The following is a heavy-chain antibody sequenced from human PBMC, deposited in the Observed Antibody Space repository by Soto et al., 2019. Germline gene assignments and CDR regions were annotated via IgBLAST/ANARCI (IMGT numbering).Heavy chain of an antibody. V-gene: IGHV4-59*01. CDR3: ARIKRGFTYGSILDF. CDR1: GGSISHYY. J-gene: IGHJ4*02. Sequence: SETLSLTCSVSGGSISHYYWGWLRQPPGKGLECIGYIFYTGSTNYSPSLKGRLSISVDTSQNQFSLRLRSVTAADTAIYYCARIKRGFTYGSILDFWGQGILVTVSS. D-gene: IGHD5-18*01. CDR2: IFYTGST.